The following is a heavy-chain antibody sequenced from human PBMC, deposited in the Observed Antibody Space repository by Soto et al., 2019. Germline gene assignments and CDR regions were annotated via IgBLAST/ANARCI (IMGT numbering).Heavy chain of an antibody. V-gene: IGHV3-48*01. D-gene: IGHD3-3*01. J-gene: IGHJ3*02. Sequence: GGSLRLSCAASGFNFSSYAMSWVRQAPGKGLEWVSYISSSSSTIYYADSVKGRFTISRDNAKNSLYLQMNSLRAEEKAVYYCARDGQDGDYDFWSGYSHNYAFDIWGQGTMVTVSS. CDR2: ISSSSSTI. CDR3: ARDGQDGDYDFWSGYSHNYAFDI. CDR1: GFNFSSYA.